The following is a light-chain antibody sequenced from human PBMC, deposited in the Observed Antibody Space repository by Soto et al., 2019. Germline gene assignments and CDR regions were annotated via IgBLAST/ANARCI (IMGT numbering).Light chain of an antibody. V-gene: IGLV2-14*01. CDR3: SSYAGSYTYV. CDR1: SSDVGNCNC. Sequence: QSALTQPASVSGSPGQSITISCTGASSDVGNCNCVSWYQQHPGKAPKLMIYEVSNRPSGVSDRFSGSKAGNTASLTISGLQAEDEADYYCSSYAGSYTYVFGSGTKLTVL. J-gene: IGLJ1*01. CDR2: EVS.